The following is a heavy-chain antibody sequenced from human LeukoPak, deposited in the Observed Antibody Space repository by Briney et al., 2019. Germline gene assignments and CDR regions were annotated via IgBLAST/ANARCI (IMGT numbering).Heavy chain of an antibody. Sequence: SSETLSLICTVSGGSIRSYYWSWIRQPPGKGREWIGYIYYSGSTNYNPSLKSRDTISVDTSKNQFSLNQRSVTAADRAVYYCARGGYNWALFDYWGQGTLVTVSS. CDR3: ARGGYNWALFDY. CDR1: GGSIRSYY. V-gene: IGHV4-59*01. CDR2: IYYSGST. J-gene: IGHJ4*02. D-gene: IGHD1-1*01.